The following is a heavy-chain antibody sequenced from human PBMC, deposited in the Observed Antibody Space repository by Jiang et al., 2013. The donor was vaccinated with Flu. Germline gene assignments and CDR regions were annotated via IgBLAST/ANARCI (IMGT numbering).Heavy chain of an antibody. D-gene: IGHD5-18*01. V-gene: IGHV3-30*18. CDR3: AKGIPRRGYSYGYFPLGLRHFDI. CDR2: ISYDGSNK. J-gene: IGHJ3*02. Sequence: AVISYDGSNKYYADSVKGRFTISRDNSKNTLYLQMNSLRAEDTAVYYCAKGIPRRGYSYGYFPLGLRHFDIWGQGTMVTVSS.